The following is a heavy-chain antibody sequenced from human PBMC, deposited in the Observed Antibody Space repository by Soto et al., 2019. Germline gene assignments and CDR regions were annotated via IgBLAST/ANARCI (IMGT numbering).Heavy chain of an antibody. J-gene: IGHJ3*02. Sequence: SETLSLTCTVSGGSISSGGYYWSWIRQHPGKGLEWIGYIYYSGSTYYNPSLKSRVTISVDTSKNQFSLKLSSVTAADTAVYYCARLRRDNLGYCSSTSCYVFGAFDIWGQGTMVTVSS. D-gene: IGHD2-2*01. CDR1: GGSISSGGYY. V-gene: IGHV4-31*03. CDR3: ARLRRDNLGYCSSTSCYVFGAFDI. CDR2: IYYSGST.